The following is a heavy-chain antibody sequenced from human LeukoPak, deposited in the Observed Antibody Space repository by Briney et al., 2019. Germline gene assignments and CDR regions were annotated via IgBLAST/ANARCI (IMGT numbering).Heavy chain of an antibody. V-gene: IGHV3-21*01. Sequence: GGSLRLSCAASGFTFSSYSMNWVRQAPGKGLEWVSSISSSSSYIYYADSVKGRFTISRDNAKNSLYLQMNSLRAQDTAVYYWARDPLPNGVFLRWVDPWGPGSLVTVSS. CDR3: ARDPLPNGVFLRWVDP. J-gene: IGHJ5*02. D-gene: IGHD2-8*01. CDR1: GFTFSSYS. CDR2: ISSSSSYI.